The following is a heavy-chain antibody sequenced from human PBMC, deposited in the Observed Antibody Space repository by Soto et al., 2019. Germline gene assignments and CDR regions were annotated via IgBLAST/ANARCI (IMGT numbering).Heavy chain of an antibody. CDR1: GYTFTGYY. D-gene: IGHD6-19*01. Sequence: QVQLVQSGAEVKKPGASVKVSCKASGYTFTGYYMHWVRQAPGQGLEWMGWINPNSGGTNYAQKFQSRVTMTRDTSISTGYMELSRLRSDDPAVYYCAKLAILYSRGWYFDDWGQGTLVTVSS. CDR2: INPNSGGT. CDR3: AKLAILYSRGWYFDD. J-gene: IGHJ4*02. V-gene: IGHV1-2*02.